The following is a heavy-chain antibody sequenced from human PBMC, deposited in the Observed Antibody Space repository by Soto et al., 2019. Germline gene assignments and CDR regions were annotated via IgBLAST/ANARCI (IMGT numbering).Heavy chain of an antibody. CDR1: GDSVSSNSAA. CDR3: ARTHYDFWSGYRPYFDY. CDR2: TYYRSKWYN. D-gene: IGHD3-3*01. V-gene: IGHV6-1*01. J-gene: IGHJ4*02. Sequence: SQTLSLTCAISGDSVSSNSAAWNWIRQSPSRGLEWLGRTYYRSKWYNDYAVSVKGRITINPDTSKNQFSLQLNSVTPEDTAVYYCARTHYDFWSGYRPYFDYWGQGTLVTVSS.